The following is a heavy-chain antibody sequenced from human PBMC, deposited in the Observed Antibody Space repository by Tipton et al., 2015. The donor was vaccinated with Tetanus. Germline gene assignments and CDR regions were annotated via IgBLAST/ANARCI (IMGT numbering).Heavy chain of an antibody. V-gene: IGHV5-51*01. J-gene: IGHJ4*02. CDR3: ARRRTTTALANYFDS. D-gene: IGHD1-1*01. Sequence: QSGAEVKKAGESLKISCKGSGYNFTVYYIGWVRQMPGKGLEWMGIVYPGDSTTKYSPSFQGQVTISADRSITTAYLRWSSLKASDTAIYYCARRRTTTALANYFDSWGQGTQVTVSS. CDR1: GYNFTVYY. CDR2: VYPGDSTT.